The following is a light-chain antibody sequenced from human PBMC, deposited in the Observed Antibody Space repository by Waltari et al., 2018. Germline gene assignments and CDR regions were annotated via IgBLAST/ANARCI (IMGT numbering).Light chain of an antibody. J-gene: IGKJ4*01. CDR2: KAS. CDR1: KSISKW. CDR3: QQYNSYSLLS. Sequence: DIQMTQSPSTLSASVGDRVLFSCRASKSISKWLAWYQQKPRKAPKLLIYKASTLESGVPSRFSSSGSGTEFTLTISSLQPEDFATYYCQQYNSYSLLSFGGGTKVEIK. V-gene: IGKV1-5*03.